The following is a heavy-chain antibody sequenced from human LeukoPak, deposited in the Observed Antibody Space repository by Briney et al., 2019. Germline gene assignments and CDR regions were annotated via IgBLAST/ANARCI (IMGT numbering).Heavy chain of an antibody. CDR2: IYHSGST. CDR1: GGSISSGGYY. CDR3: ARDHSWSNWFDP. Sequence: SETLSLTCTVSGGSISSGGYYWSWIRQPPGKGLEWIGYIYHSGSTYYNPSLKSRVTISVDRSKNQFSLKLSSVTAADTAVYYCARDHSWSNWFDPWGQGTLVTVSS. V-gene: IGHV4-30-2*01. D-gene: IGHD6-13*01. J-gene: IGHJ5*02.